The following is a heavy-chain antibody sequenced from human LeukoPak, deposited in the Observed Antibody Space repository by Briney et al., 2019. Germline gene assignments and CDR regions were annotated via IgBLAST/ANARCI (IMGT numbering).Heavy chain of an antibody. V-gene: IGHV3-9*01. Sequence: PGRSLRLSCAASGFTFDDYAMHWVRQAPGKGLEWVSGITWNGDRKGYADSVKGRFTISRDNAKNSLYLQMNSLRAEDTALYYCAKAGGSGYYNDAFDIWGQGTMVTVSS. D-gene: IGHD3-22*01. CDR1: GFTFDDYA. J-gene: IGHJ3*02. CDR2: ITWNGDRK. CDR3: AKAGGSGYYNDAFDI.